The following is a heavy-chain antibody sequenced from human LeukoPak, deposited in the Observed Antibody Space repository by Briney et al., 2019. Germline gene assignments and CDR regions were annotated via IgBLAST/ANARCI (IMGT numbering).Heavy chain of an antibody. CDR2: IYYSGST. J-gene: IGHJ4*02. D-gene: IGHD6-19*01. V-gene: IGHV4-39*07. CDR3: ASSSGWYWFYFDY. Sequence: SETLSLTCTVSGGSISSSSYYWGWIRQPPGKGLEWIGSIYYSGSTYYNPSLKSRVTISVDTSKNQFSLKLSSVTAADTAVYYCASSSGWYWFYFDYWGQGTLVTVSS. CDR1: GGSISSSSYY.